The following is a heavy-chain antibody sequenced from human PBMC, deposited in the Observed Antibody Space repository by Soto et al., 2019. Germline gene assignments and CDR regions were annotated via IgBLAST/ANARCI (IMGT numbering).Heavy chain of an antibody. CDR1: GGTFSSYA. CDR3: ARRLPAAALYYYYYGMDV. Sequence: QVQLVQSGAEVKKPGSSVKVSCKASGGTFSSYAISWVRQAPGQGLEWKGGIIPIFGTANYAQKFQGRVTIPADESTSTAYMELSSLRSEDTAVYYCARRLPAAALYYYYYGMDVWRQGTTVTVSS. V-gene: IGHV1-69*01. CDR2: IIPIFGTA. J-gene: IGHJ6*01. D-gene: IGHD2-2*01.